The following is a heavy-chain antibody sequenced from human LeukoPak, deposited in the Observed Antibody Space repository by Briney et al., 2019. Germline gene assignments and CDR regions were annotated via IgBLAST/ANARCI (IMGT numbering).Heavy chain of an antibody. Sequence: PGGSLRLSCAASGFTFSSYEMNWVRQAPGKGLEWVSYISSSGSTIYYADSVKGRFTISRDNAKNSLYLQMNSLRAEDTAVYYCARDGITNTGRNYYYYYMDVWGKGTTVTISS. D-gene: IGHD3-10*01. CDR3: ARDGITNTGRNYYYYYMDV. CDR2: ISSSGSTI. V-gene: IGHV3-48*03. J-gene: IGHJ6*03. CDR1: GFTFSSYE.